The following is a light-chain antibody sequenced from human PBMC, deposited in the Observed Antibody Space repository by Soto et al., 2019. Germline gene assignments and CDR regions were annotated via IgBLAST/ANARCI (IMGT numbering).Light chain of an antibody. Sequence: QSALTQPASLSGSPGQSITISCTGTSSDIGAYDYVSWFQQHPGKAPKLMIYEVDTRPSGVSDRFSGSKSGNTASLTISGLQAEDEADYYCSSYTSSSTSFVFGSGTKVTVL. V-gene: IGLV2-14*01. CDR2: EVD. CDR1: SSDIGAYDY. CDR3: SSYTSSSTSFV. J-gene: IGLJ1*01.